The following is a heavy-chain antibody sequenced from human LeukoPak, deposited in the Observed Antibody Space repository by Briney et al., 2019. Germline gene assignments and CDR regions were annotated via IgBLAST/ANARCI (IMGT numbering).Heavy chain of an antibody. CDR2: MNPSGGST. CDR1: GYTFTGYY. Sequence: ASVKVSCKASGYTFTGYYMHWVRQAPGQGLEWMGIMNPSGGSTSYAQKFQGRVTMTRDTSTSTVYMELSSLRSEDTAVYYCARDPPRGGSGSYFPSYYFDYWGQGTLVTVSS. D-gene: IGHD3-10*01. J-gene: IGHJ4*02. V-gene: IGHV1-46*01. CDR3: ARDPPRGGSGSYFPSYYFDY.